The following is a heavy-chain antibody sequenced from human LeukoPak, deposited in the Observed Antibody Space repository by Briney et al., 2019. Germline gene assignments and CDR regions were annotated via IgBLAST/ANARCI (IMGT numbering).Heavy chain of an antibody. CDR2: ISGSGGST. J-gene: IGHJ4*02. Sequence: PGGSLRLSCVSSGFSFSNYAMSWVRQAPGKGLEWVSSISGSGGSTHYADSVKGRFTISRDNSKNTLYVQVNSLGTEDTAAYYCAKGSYYDSSGSFYFDYWGQGTLVTVSS. D-gene: IGHD3-22*01. CDR1: GFSFSNYA. V-gene: IGHV3-23*01. CDR3: AKGSYYDSSGSFYFDY.